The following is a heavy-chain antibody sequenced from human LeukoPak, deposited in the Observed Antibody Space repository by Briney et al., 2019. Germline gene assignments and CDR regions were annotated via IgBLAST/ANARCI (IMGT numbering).Heavy chain of an antibody. D-gene: IGHD5-18*01. V-gene: IGHV4-61*02. Sequence: SETLSLTCTVSGGSVSRGSYFWSWIRQPAGKGLEWIGRLYTAGSPNYNPSLKSRVTISVDTSKNQFSLKLSSVTAADTAIYYCAGSARGYNYDYNDYWGQGTLVTVSS. J-gene: IGHJ4*01. CDR3: AGSARGYNYDYNDY. CDR1: GGSVSRGSYF. CDR2: LYTAGSP.